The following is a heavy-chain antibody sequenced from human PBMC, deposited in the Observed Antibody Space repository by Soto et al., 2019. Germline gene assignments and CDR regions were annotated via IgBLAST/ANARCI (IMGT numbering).Heavy chain of an antibody. J-gene: IGHJ4*02. Sequence: GGSLRLSCAASGFTFSSYAMSWVRQAPGKGLEWVSAISGSGGSTYYADSVRGRFTISRDNSKNKMYLQMNSLRAEDAAVYYCAKAGWFGELYYFDYWGQGTLVTVSS. CDR3: AKAGWFGELYYFDY. V-gene: IGHV3-23*01. D-gene: IGHD3-10*01. CDR1: GFTFSSYA. CDR2: ISGSGGST.